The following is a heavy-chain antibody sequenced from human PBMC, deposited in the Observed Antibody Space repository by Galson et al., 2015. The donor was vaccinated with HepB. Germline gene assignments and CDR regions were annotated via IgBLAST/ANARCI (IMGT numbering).Heavy chain of an antibody. D-gene: IGHD6-13*01. V-gene: IGHV3-7*03. CDR1: GFTFSSYW. CDR2: IKQDGSEK. Sequence: SLRLSCAASGFTFSSYWMSWVRQAPGKGLEWVANIKQDGSEKYYVDSVKGRFTISRDNAKNSLYLQMNSLRAEDTAVYYCARVAGPLEINWFDPWGQGTLVTVSS. J-gene: IGHJ5*02. CDR3: ARVAGPLEINWFDP.